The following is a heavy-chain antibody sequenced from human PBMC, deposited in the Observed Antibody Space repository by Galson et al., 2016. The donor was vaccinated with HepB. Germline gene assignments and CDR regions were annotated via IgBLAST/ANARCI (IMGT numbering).Heavy chain of an antibody. J-gene: IGHJ4*02. CDR2: TYYESKWYR. Sequence: CAISGDSVSSNSAAWNWIRQSPSRGLEWLGRTYYESKWYRDYAVSVASRIAINADTSKNQFSLQLNSVTPEDTALYYCARNYYGSGGYYTLFDYWGQGTPVTVSS. CDR1: GDSVSSNSAA. V-gene: IGHV6-1*01. CDR3: ARNYYGSGGYYTLFDY. D-gene: IGHD3-10*01.